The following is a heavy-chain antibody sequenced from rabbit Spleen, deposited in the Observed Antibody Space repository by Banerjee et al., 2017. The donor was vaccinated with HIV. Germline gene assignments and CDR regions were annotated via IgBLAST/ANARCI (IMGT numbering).Heavy chain of an antibody. CDR3: ARDTGTSFSSYGMDL. CDR1: GVSFSGNSY. CDR2: IYAGSSGST. D-gene: IGHD7-1*01. V-gene: IGHV1S40*01. J-gene: IGHJ6*01. Sequence: QSLEESGGDLVKPGASLTLTCIASGVSFSGNSYMCWVRQAPGKGLEWIACIYAGSSGSTYYATWAKGRFTFSKTSSTTVTLQMTSLTVADTATYFCARDTGTSFSSYGMDLWGPGTLVTVS.